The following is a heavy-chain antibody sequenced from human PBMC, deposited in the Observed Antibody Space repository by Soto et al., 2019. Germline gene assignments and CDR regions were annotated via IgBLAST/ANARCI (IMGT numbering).Heavy chain of an antibody. CDR3: ARDRDDYGSGNYYNRIDC. V-gene: IGHV1-69*01. CDR2: IIPLFGTP. CDR1: GGIFSTYA. D-gene: IGHD3-10*01. J-gene: IGHJ4*02. Sequence: QVQLVQSGAEVKKPGSSVKVSCKASGGIFSTYAISWLRQAPVQGLEWMGGIIPLFGTPNYAQRFQGRVTITADESTSTAYMELSRLRSEDTAVYYCARDRDDYGSGNYYNRIDCWGQGTLVTVSS.